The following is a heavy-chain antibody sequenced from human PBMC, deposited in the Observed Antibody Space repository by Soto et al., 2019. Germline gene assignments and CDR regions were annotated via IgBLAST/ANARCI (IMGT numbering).Heavy chain of an antibody. V-gene: IGHV4-31*03. CDR3: ARDKGPAAMRDYYYYYMDV. CDR2: IYYSGST. CDR1: GGSISSGGYY. J-gene: IGHJ6*03. Sequence: SETLSLTCTVSGGSISSGGYYWSWIRQHPGKGLEWIGYIYYSGSTYYNPSLKSRVTISVDTSKNQFSLKLSSVTAADTAVYYCARDKGPAAMRDYYYYYMDVWGKGTTVTVSS. D-gene: IGHD2-2*01.